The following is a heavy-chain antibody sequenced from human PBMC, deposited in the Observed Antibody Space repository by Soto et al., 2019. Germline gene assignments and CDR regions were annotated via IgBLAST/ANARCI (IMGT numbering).Heavy chain of an antibody. CDR2: IYYSGTTETT. J-gene: IGHJ4*01. Sequence: QLQLQPSGPRLVKPSETLSLTCAVSGVSISSHDNSWAWIRQPPGGGLECIASIYYSGTTETTDYNPSLKSRVTVSADTSKNQFSLKLTSVTAADSAVYSCARRNCSACYYDFDYWGQRTLVTVSS. D-gene: IGHD2-2*01. CDR3: ARRNCSACYYDFDY. V-gene: IGHV4-39*01. CDR1: GVSISSHDNS.